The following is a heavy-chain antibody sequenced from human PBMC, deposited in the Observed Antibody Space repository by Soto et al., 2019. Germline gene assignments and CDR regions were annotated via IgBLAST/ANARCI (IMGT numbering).Heavy chain of an antibody. D-gene: IGHD1-26*01. CDR3: ARVLRSIVGATTIDY. CDR2: IYHSGST. Sequence: PSSTLSVTCAFSGYSTSSGYYLGWIRQPPGKGLEWIGSIYHSGSTYYNPSLKSRVTISVDTSKNQFSLKLSSVTAADTAVYYCARVLRSIVGATTIDYWGQGTLVTVSS. J-gene: IGHJ4*02. CDR1: GYSTSSGYY. V-gene: IGHV4-38-2*01.